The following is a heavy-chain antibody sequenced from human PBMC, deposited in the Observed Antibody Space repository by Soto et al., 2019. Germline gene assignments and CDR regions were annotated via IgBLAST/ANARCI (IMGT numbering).Heavy chain of an antibody. Sequence: EVQLVESGGGLVKPGGSLRLSCAASGFTFSSYSMNWVRQAPGKGLEWVSSISSSSSYIYYADSVKGRFTISRDNAKNSLYLQMNSLRAEDTAVYYCARDQYCSSTSCHYGMAVWGQGTTVTVSS. D-gene: IGHD2-2*01. CDR2: ISSSSSYI. J-gene: IGHJ6*02. CDR3: ARDQYCSSTSCHYGMAV. CDR1: GFTFSSYS. V-gene: IGHV3-21*01.